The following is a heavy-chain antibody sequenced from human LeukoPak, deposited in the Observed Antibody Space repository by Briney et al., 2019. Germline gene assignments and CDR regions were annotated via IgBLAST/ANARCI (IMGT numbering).Heavy chain of an antibody. CDR1: RFTFSTYG. J-gene: IGHJ4*02. CDR3: ARDLVVVPAATHFDY. Sequence: GGSLRLSCAASRFTFSTYGMHWVRQAPGKGLEWVANIKQDGSEKYYVDAVKGRFTISRDNAKNSLYLQMNSLRAEDTAVYYCARDLVVVPAATHFDYWGQGTLVTVSS. V-gene: IGHV3-7*01. D-gene: IGHD2-2*01. CDR2: IKQDGSEK.